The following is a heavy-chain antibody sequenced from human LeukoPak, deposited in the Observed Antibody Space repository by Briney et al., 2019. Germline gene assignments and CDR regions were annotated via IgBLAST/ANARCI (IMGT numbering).Heavy chain of an antibody. CDR2: IYYSGST. CDR3: ARDSPYYDFWSGYYYYYMDV. D-gene: IGHD3-3*01. V-gene: IGHV4-59*01. CDR1: GGSISDYY. Sequence: SETLSLTCTVSGGSISDYYWSWIRQPPGKGLEWVGFIYYSGSTTYNPSLKSRVTISVDTSKNQFSLKLSSVTAADTAVYYCARDSPYYDFWSGYYYYYMDVWGKGTTVTVSS. J-gene: IGHJ6*03.